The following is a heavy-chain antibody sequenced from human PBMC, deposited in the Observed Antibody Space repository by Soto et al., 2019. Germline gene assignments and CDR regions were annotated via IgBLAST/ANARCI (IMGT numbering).Heavy chain of an antibody. CDR3: AKVYCSSTSCHGVYYYYGMDV. D-gene: IGHD2-2*01. CDR2: ISGSGGST. J-gene: IGHJ6*02. Sequence: GSLRLSCAASGFTFSSYAMSWVRQAPGKGLEWVSAISGSGGSTYYADSVKGRFTISRDNSKNTLYLQRNSLRAEDTAVYYCAKVYCSSTSCHGVYYYYGMDVWGQGTTDTVSS. CDR1: GFTFSSYA. V-gene: IGHV3-23*01.